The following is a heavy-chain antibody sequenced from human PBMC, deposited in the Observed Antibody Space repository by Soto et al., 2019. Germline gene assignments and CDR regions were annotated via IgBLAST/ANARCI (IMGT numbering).Heavy chain of an antibody. CDR3: ARDSSITIFGVVPNDAFDI. D-gene: IGHD3-3*01. CDR2: ISAYNGNT. V-gene: IGHV1-18*04. CDR1: GYTFTSYG. Sequence: ASVKVSCKASGYTFTSYGISWVRQAPGQGLEWMGWISAYNGNTNYAQKLQGRVTMTTDTSTSTAYMELRSLRSDDTAVYYCARDSSITIFGVVPNDAFDIWGQGTMVTVSS. J-gene: IGHJ3*02.